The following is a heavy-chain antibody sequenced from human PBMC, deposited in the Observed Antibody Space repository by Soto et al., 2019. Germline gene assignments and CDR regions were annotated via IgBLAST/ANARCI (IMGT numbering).Heavy chain of an antibody. V-gene: IGHV4-59*01. CDR2: IYYSGST. D-gene: IGHD3-3*01. CDR1: GGSISSYY. Sequence: SETLSLTCTVSGGSISSYYWSWIRQPPGKGLEWIGYIYYSGSTNYNPSLKSRVTISVDTSKNQFSLKLSSVTAADTAVYYCARDYYDFWSDSYYYYMDVWGKGTTVTVSS. CDR3: ARDYYDFWSDSYYYYMDV. J-gene: IGHJ6*03.